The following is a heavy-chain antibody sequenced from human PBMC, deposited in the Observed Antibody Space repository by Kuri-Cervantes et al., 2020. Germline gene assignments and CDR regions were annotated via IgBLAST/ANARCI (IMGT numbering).Heavy chain of an antibody. D-gene: IGHD3-9*01. CDR2: IYHSGST. J-gene: IGHJ4*02. Sequence: SETLSLTCAVSGGSISSSNWWSWVRQPPGKGLEWIGEIYHSGSTNYNPSLKSRVTISVDTSKNQFSLKLSSVTAADTAVYYCAREAADILTGYPNYFDYWGQGTLVTVSS. CDR1: GGSISSSNW. CDR3: AREAADILTGYPNYFDY. V-gene: IGHV4-4*02.